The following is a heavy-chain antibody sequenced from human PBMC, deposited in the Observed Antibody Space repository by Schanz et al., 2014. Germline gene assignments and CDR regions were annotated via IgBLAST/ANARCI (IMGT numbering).Heavy chain of an antibody. D-gene: IGHD6-13*01. V-gene: IGHV3-NL1*01. Sequence: QAQLVESGGGVVQPGRSLRLSCAASGFAFRSYAMHWVRQAPGKGLEWVSFIYPGGSTYYPDSVKGRFTISRDSSKNTVFLQMNSLRADDTAVYYCARLDSSSWYPRYWGQGTLVTVSS. CDR1: GFAFRSYA. CDR2: IYPGGST. CDR3: ARLDSSSWYPRY. J-gene: IGHJ4*02.